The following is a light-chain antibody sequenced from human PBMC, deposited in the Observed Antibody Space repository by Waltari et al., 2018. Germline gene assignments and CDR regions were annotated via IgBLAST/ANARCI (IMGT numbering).Light chain of an antibody. J-gene: IGLJ3*02. CDR1: SSDVGGYNY. V-gene: IGLV2-14*01. CDR3: SSYTSSSTWV. Sequence: QSALTQPASVSGSPGQSITISCTGTSSDVGGYNYVSWYQKHPGKAPKFMIYDFSQRPSGVSNRFSGSRSGNTASLTISGLQAEDEADYYCSSYTSSSTWVFGGGTKLTVL. CDR2: DFS.